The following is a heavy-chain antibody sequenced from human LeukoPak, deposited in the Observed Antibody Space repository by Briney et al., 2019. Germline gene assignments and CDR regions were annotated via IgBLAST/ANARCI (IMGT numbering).Heavy chain of an antibody. V-gene: IGHV4-4*07. CDR1: GGSISSYY. CDR3: ARDLMIVAAYDAFDI. CDR2: IYTSGST. D-gene: IGHD3-22*01. Sequence: SETLSLTCTVSGGSISSYYWSWIRQPAGKGLGWIGRIYTSGSTNYNPSLKSRVTMSVDTSKNQFSLKLSSVTAADTAVYYCARDLMIVAAYDAFDIWGQGTMVTVSS. J-gene: IGHJ3*02.